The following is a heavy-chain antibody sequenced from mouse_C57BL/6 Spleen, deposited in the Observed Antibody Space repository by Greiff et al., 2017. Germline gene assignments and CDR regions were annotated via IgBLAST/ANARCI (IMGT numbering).Heavy chain of an antibody. Sequence: DVHLVESGGDLVKPGGSLKLSCAASGFTFSSYGMSWVRQTPDKRLEWVATISSGGSYTYYPDSVKGRFTISRDNAKNTLYLQMSSLKSEDTAMYYCARLYGSSQNYWGQGTTLTVSS. CDR3: ARLYGSSQNY. J-gene: IGHJ2*01. V-gene: IGHV5-6*01. D-gene: IGHD1-1*01. CDR1: GFTFSSYG. CDR2: ISSGGSYT.